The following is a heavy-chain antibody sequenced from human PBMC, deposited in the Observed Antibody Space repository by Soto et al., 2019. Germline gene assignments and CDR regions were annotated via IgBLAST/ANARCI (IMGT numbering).Heavy chain of an antibody. J-gene: IGHJ4*02. CDR2: IIPIFGTA. CDR1: GGTFSSYA. CDR3: ARGYYDTSGYYPIDF. V-gene: IGHV1-69*06. Sequence: ASVKVSCKASGGTFSSYAISWVRQAPGQGLEWMGGIIPIFGTANYAQKFQGRVTMTWDTSINTAYMELSSLRSEDTAVYYCARGYYDTSGYYPIDFWGQGTLVTVS. D-gene: IGHD3-22*01.